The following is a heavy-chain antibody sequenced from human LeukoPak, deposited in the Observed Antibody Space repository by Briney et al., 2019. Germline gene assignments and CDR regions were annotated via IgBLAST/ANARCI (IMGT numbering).Heavy chain of an antibody. D-gene: IGHD3-10*01. CDR3: ARTVLLWFGESGNNWFDP. Sequence: SETLSLTCTVSGGSISSYYWSWIRQPPGKGLEWIGYIYYSGGTNYNPSLKSRVTISVDTSKNQFSLKLSSVTAADTAVYYCARTVLLWFGESGNNWFDPWGQGTLVTVSS. CDR2: IYYSGGT. V-gene: IGHV4-59*01. CDR1: GGSISSYY. J-gene: IGHJ5*02.